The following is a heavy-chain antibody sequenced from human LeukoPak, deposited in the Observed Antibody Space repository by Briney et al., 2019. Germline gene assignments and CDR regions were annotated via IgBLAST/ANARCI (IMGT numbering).Heavy chain of an antibody. CDR2: ISGSGGST. Sequence: GGSLRLSCAASGFTLSSYAMSWVRQAPGKGLEWVSAISGSGGSTYYADSVKGRFTISRDNSKNTLYLQMNSLRAEDTAVYYCAKSYCGGDCPPDYWGQGTLVTVSS. V-gene: IGHV3-23*01. D-gene: IGHD2-21*01. CDR1: GFTLSSYA. CDR3: AKSYCGGDCPPDY. J-gene: IGHJ4*02.